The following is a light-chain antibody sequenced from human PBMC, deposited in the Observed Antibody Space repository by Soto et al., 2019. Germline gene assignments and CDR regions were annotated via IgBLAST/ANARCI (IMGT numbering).Light chain of an antibody. V-gene: IGKV3-20*01. CDR1: QSVSSSY. J-gene: IGKJ2*01. Sequence: EIVLTQSPGTLSLSPGERATLSCRASQSVSSSYLAWYQQKPGQAPRLLIYGVSSRATGIPDRSSGSGSGTDFTLTITRLEPEDFAVYYCQQHGGSPPYTFGQGTKLEIK. CDR2: GVS. CDR3: QQHGGSPPYT.